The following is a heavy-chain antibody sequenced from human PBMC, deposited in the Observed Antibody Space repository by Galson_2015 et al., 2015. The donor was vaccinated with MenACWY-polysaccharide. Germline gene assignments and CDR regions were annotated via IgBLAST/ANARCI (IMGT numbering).Heavy chain of an antibody. CDR2: IIPFVGST. Sequence: SVKVSCKASGGTFSSYALYWLRQAPGQGLEWMGRIIPFVGSTDYAQNFQGRVTITADTSTNTAYMELSSLTFDDAAVYYCARVDCSGGNCYLDYWGQGTLVTVSP. V-gene: IGHV1-69*04. J-gene: IGHJ4*02. CDR1: GGTFSSYA. CDR3: ARVDCSGGNCYLDY. D-gene: IGHD2-15*01.